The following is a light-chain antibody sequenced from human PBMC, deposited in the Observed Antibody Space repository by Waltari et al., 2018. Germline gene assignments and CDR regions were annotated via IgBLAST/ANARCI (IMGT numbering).Light chain of an antibody. CDR1: QAISNH. J-gene: IGKJ4*01. V-gene: IGKV1-33*01. CDR3: QQYDNLAS. CDR2: DAT. Sequence: QMTQSSPSLPASVGDRVTITRQASQAISNHLNWYQHKPGKAPELLILDATNLETGVPSRCRGSGSEADYTRTIPYLQPEDFATYYWQQYDNLASFGGGTKVEIK.